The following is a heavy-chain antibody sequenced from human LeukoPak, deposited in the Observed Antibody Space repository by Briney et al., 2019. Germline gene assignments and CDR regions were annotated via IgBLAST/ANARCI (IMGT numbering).Heavy chain of an antibody. CDR2: IGGST. V-gene: IGHV3-64*01. CDR1: GFTFSSYG. D-gene: IGHD3-22*01. CDR3: AREGYYYDSSGYYSIDY. Sequence: QPGGSLRLSCAASGFTFSSYGMHWVRQAPGKGLEHVSAIGGSTYYANSVKGRFTISRDNSKNTLYLQMNSLRAEDTAVYYCAREGYYYDSSGYYSIDYWGQGTLVTVSS. J-gene: IGHJ4*02.